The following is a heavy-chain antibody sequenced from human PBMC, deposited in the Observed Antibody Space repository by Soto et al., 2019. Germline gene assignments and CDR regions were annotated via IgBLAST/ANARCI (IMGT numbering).Heavy chain of an antibody. V-gene: IGHV3-7*03. D-gene: IGHD5-18*01. CDR3: ASPLKYTSGSFGRY. Sequence: GGSLRLSCAASGFTFSSYWMSWVRQAPGKGLEWVANIKQDGSEKYYVDSVKGRFTISRDNAKNSLYLQMNSLRAEDTAVYYCASPLKYTSGSFGRYWGQGPLVTVPS. J-gene: IGHJ4*02. CDR1: GFTFSSYW. CDR2: IKQDGSEK.